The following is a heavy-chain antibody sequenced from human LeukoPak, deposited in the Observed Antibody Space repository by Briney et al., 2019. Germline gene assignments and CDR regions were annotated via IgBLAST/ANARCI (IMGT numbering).Heavy chain of an antibody. J-gene: IGHJ6*03. CDR2: ISAYNGNT. CDR3: ARRSSGYYPHYYYYMDV. CDR1: GYTFTSYG. D-gene: IGHD3-22*01. V-gene: IGHV1-18*01. Sequence: GASVKVSCKASGYTFTSYGISWVRQAPGQGLEWMGWISAYNGNTNYAQKLQGRVTMTTDTSTSTAYMELRSLRSDDTAVYYCARRSSGYYPHYYYYMDVCGKGTTVTVSS.